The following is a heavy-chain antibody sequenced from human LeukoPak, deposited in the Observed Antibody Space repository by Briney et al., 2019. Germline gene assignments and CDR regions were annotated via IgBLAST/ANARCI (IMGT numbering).Heavy chain of an antibody. J-gene: IGHJ4*02. Sequence: GGSLRLSCEASGFPFSSYSVTWVRQAPGKGLEWISYISSSGSTTHYAESVKGRFTISRDNAKNSLYLQMNSLRVEDTAVYYCVRLGRFVRVGYFDYWGQGALVTVSS. V-gene: IGHV3-48*01. CDR2: ISSSGSTT. CDR3: VRLGRFVRVGYFDY. CDR1: GFPFSSYS. D-gene: IGHD3-10*02.